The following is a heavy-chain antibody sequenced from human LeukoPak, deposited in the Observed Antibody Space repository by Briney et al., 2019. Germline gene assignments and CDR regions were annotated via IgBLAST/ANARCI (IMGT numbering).Heavy chain of an antibody. CDR3: ARAGTNWNDVGEFDY. CDR1: GFTCRSYW. Sequence: PGGSLRLSCAASGFTCRSYWMSWVRQAPGEGLEWVANIKQDGSEKYYVDSVKGRFTISRDNAKNSLYLQMNSLRAEDTAVYYCARAGTNWNDVGEFDYWGQGTLVTVSS. V-gene: IGHV3-7*01. J-gene: IGHJ4*02. CDR2: IKQDGSEK. D-gene: IGHD1-1*01.